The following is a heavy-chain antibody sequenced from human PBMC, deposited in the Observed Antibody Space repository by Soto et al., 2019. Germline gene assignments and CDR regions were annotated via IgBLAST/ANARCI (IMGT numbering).Heavy chain of an antibody. Sequence: QVQLQESGPGLVKPSQTLSLTCTVSGGSISSGGYYWSWIRQQPGKGLEWIGYIYYSGSTYYNPSLKTSVTISVDTCKKLVSLNVSSVTGGDAGVYYCAREDGGYGDFWGQGTLVTVSS. J-gene: IGHJ4*02. CDR3: AREDGGYGDF. D-gene: IGHD1-26*01. V-gene: IGHV4-31*03. CDR2: IYYSGST. CDR1: GGSISSGGYY.